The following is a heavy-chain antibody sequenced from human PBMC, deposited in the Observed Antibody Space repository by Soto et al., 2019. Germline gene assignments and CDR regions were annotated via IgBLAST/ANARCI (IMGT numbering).Heavy chain of an antibody. CDR1: GFTFSSYW. Sequence: LRLSCAASGFTFSSYWMHWVRQVPEKGLVWVSRINSDGSITNYADAVKGRFTISRDNVKNTLYLQMNSLRAEDTAVYYCVRYPRSVGGSYRPDYWGKGTLVTVSS. J-gene: IGHJ4*02. D-gene: IGHD3-16*02. CDR2: INSDGSIT. CDR3: VRYPRSVGGSYRPDY. V-gene: IGHV3-74*01.